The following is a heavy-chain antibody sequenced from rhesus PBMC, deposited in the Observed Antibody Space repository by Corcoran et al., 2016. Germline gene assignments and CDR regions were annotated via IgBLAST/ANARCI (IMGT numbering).Heavy chain of an antibody. D-gene: IGHD3-16*01. V-gene: IGHV4-122*02. CDR2: ISDSGST. Sequence: QVQLQESGPGLVKPSETLSLTCAVSCGSISSSYYFWRWIRQAPGKGLVWIGYISDSGSTRYNPSLKSRVTIERDTSKNQFSLKLNSVTAADTAVYYCARYSGSLYGLDSWGQGVVVTVSS. CDR1: CGSISSSYYF. J-gene: IGHJ6*01. CDR3: ARYSGSLYGLDS.